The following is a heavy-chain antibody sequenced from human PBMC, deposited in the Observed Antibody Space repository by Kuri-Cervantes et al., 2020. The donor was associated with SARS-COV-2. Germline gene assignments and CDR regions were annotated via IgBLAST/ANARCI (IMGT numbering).Heavy chain of an antibody. D-gene: IGHD6-13*01. Sequence: GGSLRLSCAASGFTFSDYYMNWVRQAPGKGLEWVSSISSSSSYIYYADSVKGRFTISRDNAKNSLYLQMNSLRAEDTAVYYCARGGRISSSFDYWGQGTLVTVSS. CDR2: ISSSSSYI. J-gene: IGHJ4*02. V-gene: IGHV3-21*01. CDR3: ARGGRISSSFDY. CDR1: GFTFSDYY.